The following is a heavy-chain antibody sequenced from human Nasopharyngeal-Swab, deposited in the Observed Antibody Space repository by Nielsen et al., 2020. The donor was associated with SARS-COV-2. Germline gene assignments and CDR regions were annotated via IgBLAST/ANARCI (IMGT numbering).Heavy chain of an antibody. V-gene: IGHV3-23*01. CDR1: GATFSSVS. CDR2: LSGGGSPT. J-gene: IGHJ4*02. D-gene: IGHD3-22*01. Sequence: RGSLTLSCAVSGATFSSVSMSWVRQAPGKGLEWVSALSGGGSPTYYADSVKGRFTISRDNSKNTLYLQMNSLRAEDTAVYYCAKKLSGYYPFDSWGQGTLVTVSS. CDR3: AKKLSGYYPFDS.